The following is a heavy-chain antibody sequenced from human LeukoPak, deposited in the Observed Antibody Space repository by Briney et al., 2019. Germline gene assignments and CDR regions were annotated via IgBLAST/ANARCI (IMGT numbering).Heavy chain of an antibody. CDR1: GGSISSYY. D-gene: IGHD2-2*01. Sequence: SETLSLTCTVSGGSISSYYWSWIRQPPGKGLEWIGYIYHSGSTNYNPSLKSRVTISVDTSKNQFSLKLSSVTAADTAVYYCARDRRGYCSSASCYGPYYYYGMDVWGKGTTVPVSS. CDR2: IYHSGST. V-gene: IGHV4-59*01. J-gene: IGHJ6*04. CDR3: ARDRRGYCSSASCYGPYYYYGMDV.